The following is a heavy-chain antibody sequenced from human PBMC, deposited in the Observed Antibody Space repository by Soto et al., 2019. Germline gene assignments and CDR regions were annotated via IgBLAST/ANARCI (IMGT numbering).Heavy chain of an antibody. D-gene: IGHD6-19*01. V-gene: IGHV3-15*01. CDR1: GFTFSNAW. CDR3: TTSQIIAVAGIKDFEH. J-gene: IGHJ1*01. CDR2: IKSKTDGGTT. Sequence: GGSLRLSCAASGFTFSNAWMSWVRQAPGKGLEWVGRIKSKTDGGTTDYAAPVKGRFTISRDDSKNTLYLQMNSLKTEDTAVYYCTTSQIIAVAGIKDFEHWGQGTLVTVSS.